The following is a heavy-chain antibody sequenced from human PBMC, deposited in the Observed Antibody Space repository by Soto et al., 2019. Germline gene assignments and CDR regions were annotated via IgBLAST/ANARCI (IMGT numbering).Heavy chain of an antibody. Sequence: QITLKESGPTLVKPTQTLTLTCTFSGFSLSTSGVGVGWIRQPPGKALEWLALIYWDDDKRYSPSLKSRLTITKDTSKNQVVLTMTNMDPVDTATYYCAHRNGVWFGESLDYWGQGTLVTVSS. D-gene: IGHD3-10*01. V-gene: IGHV2-5*02. CDR2: IYWDDDK. CDR3: AHRNGVWFGESLDY. CDR1: GFSLSTSGVG. J-gene: IGHJ4*02.